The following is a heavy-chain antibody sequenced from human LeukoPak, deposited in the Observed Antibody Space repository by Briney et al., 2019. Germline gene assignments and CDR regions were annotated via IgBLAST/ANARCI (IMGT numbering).Heavy chain of an antibody. CDR1: GGTFSSYA. V-gene: IGHV1-69*13. Sequence: RASVKVSCKASGGTFSSYAISWVRQAPGQGLEWMGGIIPIFGTANYAQKFQGRVTITADESTSTACMELSSLRSEDTAVYYCARDRNYGSGSFPLDYWGQGTLVTVSS. J-gene: IGHJ4*02. D-gene: IGHD3-10*01. CDR3: ARDRNYGSGSFPLDY. CDR2: IIPIFGTA.